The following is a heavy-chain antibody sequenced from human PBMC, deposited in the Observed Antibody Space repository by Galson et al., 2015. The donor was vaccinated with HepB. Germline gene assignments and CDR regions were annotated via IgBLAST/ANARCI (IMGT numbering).Heavy chain of an antibody. Sequence: SLRLSCAASGFTFSSYWMSWVRQAPGKGLEWVANIKQDGSEKYYVDSVKGRFTISRDNAKNSLYLQMNSLRAEDTAVYYCARDRPRYYDSSGLSTDAVDIWGQGTMVTVSS. CDR2: IKQDGSEK. J-gene: IGHJ3*02. V-gene: IGHV3-7*03. D-gene: IGHD3-22*01. CDR3: ARDRPRYYDSSGLSTDAVDI. CDR1: GFTFSSYW.